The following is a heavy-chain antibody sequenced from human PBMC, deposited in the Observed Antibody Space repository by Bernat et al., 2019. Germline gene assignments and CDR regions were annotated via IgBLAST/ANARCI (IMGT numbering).Heavy chain of an antibody. D-gene: IGHD6-13*01. CDR3: ARERQQLVVPSDYYYYGMDV. Sequence: QVQLVESGGGVVQPGRSLRLSCAASGFTFSSYAMHWVRQAPGKGLEWVAVISYDGSNKYYADSVKGRFTISRDNSKNTLYLQMNSLRAEDTAVYYCARERQQLVVPSDYYYYGMDVWGQGTTVTVSS. J-gene: IGHJ6*02. CDR2: ISYDGSNK. V-gene: IGHV3-30-3*01. CDR1: GFTFSSYA.